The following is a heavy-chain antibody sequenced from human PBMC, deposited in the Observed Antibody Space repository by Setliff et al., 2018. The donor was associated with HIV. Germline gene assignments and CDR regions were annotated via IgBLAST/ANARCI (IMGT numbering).Heavy chain of an antibody. V-gene: IGHV1-2*02. D-gene: IGHD5-12*01. J-gene: IGHJ3*02. CDR2: INPNSGGK. Sequence: ASVKVSCKASGYTFIGDYMRWVRQAPGQGLEWMGWINPNSGGKNFAQKFQGRVTMTRDTSISTAYMELSRLRSDDTAVYYCARGGLATGAFDIWGQGTMVTVSS. CDR1: GYTFIGDY. CDR3: ARGGLATGAFDI.